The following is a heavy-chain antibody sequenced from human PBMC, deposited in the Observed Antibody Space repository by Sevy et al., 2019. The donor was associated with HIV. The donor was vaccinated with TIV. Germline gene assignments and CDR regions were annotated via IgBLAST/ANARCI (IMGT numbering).Heavy chain of an antibody. CDR1: GGAIRSYY. Sequence: SETLSLTCTVSGGAIRSYYWSWIRQSAGKGLEWLGRIHLSGTTNYNPSVMSRATMSLDASRTQFSLRLSSVTAADTAVYYCARDPEYYYDNSVDYSFDYWGQGILVTVSS. J-gene: IGHJ4*02. CDR2: IHLSGTT. V-gene: IGHV4-4*07. CDR3: ARDPEYYYDNSVDYSFDY. D-gene: IGHD3-22*01.